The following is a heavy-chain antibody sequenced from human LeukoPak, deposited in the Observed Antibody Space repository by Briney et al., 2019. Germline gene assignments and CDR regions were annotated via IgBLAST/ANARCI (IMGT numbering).Heavy chain of an antibody. Sequence: GGSLRLSCAASGFTFSHYWMHWVRQVPGKGLEWVSGINWNSDSIGYADSVKGRFTTSRDNAKNSLYLQMNSLRAEDTAFYYXXINGGGDSGYGNFDYWGQGTLVTVSS. V-gene: IGHV3-9*01. CDR2: INWNSDSI. J-gene: IGHJ4*02. CDR3: XINGGGDSGYGNFDY. D-gene: IGHD5-12*01. CDR1: GFTFSHYW.